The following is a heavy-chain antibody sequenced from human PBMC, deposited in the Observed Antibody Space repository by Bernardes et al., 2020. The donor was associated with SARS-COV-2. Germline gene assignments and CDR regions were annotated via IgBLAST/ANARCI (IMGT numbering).Heavy chain of an antibody. J-gene: IGHJ3*02. CDR2: ISGSGGST. D-gene: IGHD3-22*01. Sequence: SLRLSCAASGFTFSSYAMSWVRQAPGKGLEWVSAISGSGGSTYYADSVKGRFTISRDNSKNTLYLQMNSLRAEDTAVYYCAKLDTQYYDSSDEGGNDAFDIWGQGTMVTVSS. CDR1: GFTFSSYA. CDR3: AKLDTQYYDSSDEGGNDAFDI. V-gene: IGHV3-23*01.